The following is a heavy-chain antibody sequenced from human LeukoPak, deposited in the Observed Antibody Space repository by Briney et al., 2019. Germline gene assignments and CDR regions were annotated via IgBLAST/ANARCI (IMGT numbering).Heavy chain of an antibody. CDR2: IYYSGST. D-gene: IGHD6-19*01. CDR3: ASGSSGWLDWFDP. Sequence: XETLSLTCTVSGGSISSSSYYWGWIRQPPGKGLEWIGSIYYSGSTYCNPSLKSRVTISVDTSKNQFSLKLSSVTAADTAVYYCASGSSGWLDWFDPWGQGTLVTVSS. V-gene: IGHV4-39*01. J-gene: IGHJ5*02. CDR1: GGSISSSSYY.